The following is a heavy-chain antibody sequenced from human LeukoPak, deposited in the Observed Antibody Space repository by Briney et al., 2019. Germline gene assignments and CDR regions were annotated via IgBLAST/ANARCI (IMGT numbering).Heavy chain of an antibody. Sequence: GGSLRLSCAASGFTFSSYSMNWVRQAPGKGLEWVSYISSSSSTIYYADPVKGRFTISRDNAKNSLYLQMNSLRAEDTAVYYCARDGNYDFWSGYWDYWGQGTLVTVSS. J-gene: IGHJ4*02. CDR1: GFTFSSYS. V-gene: IGHV3-48*01. D-gene: IGHD3-3*01. CDR2: ISSSSSTI. CDR3: ARDGNYDFWSGYWDY.